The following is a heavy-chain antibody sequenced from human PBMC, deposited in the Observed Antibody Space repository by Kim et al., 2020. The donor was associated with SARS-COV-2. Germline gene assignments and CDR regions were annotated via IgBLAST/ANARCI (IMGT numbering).Heavy chain of an antibody. CDR2: IIGNGANK. CDR1: GFTFDTYA. CDR3: AKVVVMDGYNYYYYYG. D-gene: IGHD3-22*01. Sequence: GGSLKLSCVASGFTFDTYAMSWVRQAPGKGLEWVSGIIGNGANKFYADSVRGLLTVSRDNSKNTLYLQMNSLRDEDTALYYCAKVVVMDGYNYYYYYG. J-gene: IGHJ6*01. V-gene: IGHV3-23*01.